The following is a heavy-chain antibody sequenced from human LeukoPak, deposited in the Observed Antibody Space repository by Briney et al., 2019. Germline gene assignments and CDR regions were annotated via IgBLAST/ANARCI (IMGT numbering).Heavy chain of an antibody. CDR1: GFTFDDYA. CDR3: AKDSEDGHNWAPFDY. J-gene: IGHJ4*02. V-gene: IGHV3-9*01. CDR2: ISWNSGSI. D-gene: IGHD5-24*01. Sequence: QSGRSLRLSCAASGFTFDDYAMHWVRQAPGKGLEWVSGISWNSGSIGYADSVKGRFTISRDNAKNSLYLQMNSLRAEDTAVYYCAKDSEDGHNWAPFDYWGQGTLVTVSS.